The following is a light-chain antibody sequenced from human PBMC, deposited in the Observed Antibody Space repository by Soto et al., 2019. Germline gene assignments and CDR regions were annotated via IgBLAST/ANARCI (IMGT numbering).Light chain of an antibody. CDR1: QSISNF. J-gene: IGKJ1*01. CDR3: LQDYNYPRT. Sequence: IELTQSPGSLSVSLGERVTLTCRASQSISNFLAWYQQKPGQAPRLLIYAASNIHTGIPARFSGSGSGTDFTLTISSLQPEDFATYYCLQDYNYPRTFGQGTKVEIK. V-gene: IGKV3-11*01. CDR2: AAS.